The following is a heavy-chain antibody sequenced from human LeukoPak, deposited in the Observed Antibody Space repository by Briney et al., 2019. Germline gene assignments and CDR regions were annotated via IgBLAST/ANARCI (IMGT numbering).Heavy chain of an antibody. CDR1: GFTFSSYG. Sequence: PGGSLRLSCAAFGFTFSSYGMHWVRQAPGKGLEWVAFIRNDGSNKYYADSVKGRFAISRDNSKNTVYLQMNSLRAEDTAVYYCAKGYSSHYMDVWGKGTTVTVSS. V-gene: IGHV3-30*02. CDR2: IRNDGSNK. J-gene: IGHJ6*03. CDR3: AKGYSSHYMDV. D-gene: IGHD4-11*01.